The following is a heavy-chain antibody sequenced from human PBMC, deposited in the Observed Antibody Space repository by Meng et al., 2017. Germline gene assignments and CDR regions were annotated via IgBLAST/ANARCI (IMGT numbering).Heavy chain of an antibody. CDR3: ARVGGDYDWYFDL. J-gene: IGHJ2*01. CDR1: GLTFSSYD. D-gene: IGHD4-17*01. Sequence: RLVGPGGGLVTPGGSLQLSCAASGLTFSSYDMHWVRQATGKGLEWVSAIGTAGDTYYPGSVKGRFTISRENAKNSLYLQMNSLRAGDTAVYYCARVGGDYDWYFDLWGRGTLVTVSS. CDR2: IGTAGDT. V-gene: IGHV3-13*01.